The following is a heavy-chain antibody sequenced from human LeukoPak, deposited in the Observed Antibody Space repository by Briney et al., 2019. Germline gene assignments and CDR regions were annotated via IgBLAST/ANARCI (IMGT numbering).Heavy chain of an antibody. V-gene: IGHV4-59*01. CDR2: IYYSGST. CDR3: ARGSVLLWFGERWFDP. CDR1: GGSISSYY. J-gene: IGHJ5*02. D-gene: IGHD3-10*01. Sequence: SETLSLTCAVSGGSISSYYWSWIRQPPGKGLEWIGYIYYSGSTNYNPSLKSRVTISVDTSKNQFSLKPSSVTAADTAVYYCARGSVLLWFGERWFDPWGQGTLVTVSS.